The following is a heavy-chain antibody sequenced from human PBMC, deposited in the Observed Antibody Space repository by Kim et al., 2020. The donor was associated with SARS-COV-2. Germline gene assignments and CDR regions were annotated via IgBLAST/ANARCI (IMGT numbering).Heavy chain of an antibody. D-gene: IGHD3-9*01. J-gene: IGHJ4*02. CDR2: IYYSGST. CDR3: XRXGLGGDXDIL. Sequence: SETLSLTCTVSGGSISSYYWSWIRQPPGKGLEWIGYIYYSGSTNYNPSLKSRXTISVDTSKNQFSLKLSSXTAXDTXXYXXXRXGLGGDXDILWGQXXL. V-gene: IGHV4-59*13. CDR1: GGSISSYY.